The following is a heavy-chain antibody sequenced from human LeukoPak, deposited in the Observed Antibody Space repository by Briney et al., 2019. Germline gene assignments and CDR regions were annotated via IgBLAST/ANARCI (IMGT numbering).Heavy chain of an antibody. D-gene: IGHD6-13*01. Sequence: GGSLRLSCAASGFTFSSYGMNWVRQAPGKGLEWVANIKQDGSEKYYVDSVKGRFTISRDNAKNSLYLQMNSLRAEDTAVYYCARVIAAAFLDYWGQGTLVTVSS. CDR1: GFTFSSYG. CDR3: ARVIAAAFLDY. V-gene: IGHV3-7*03. J-gene: IGHJ4*02. CDR2: IKQDGSEK.